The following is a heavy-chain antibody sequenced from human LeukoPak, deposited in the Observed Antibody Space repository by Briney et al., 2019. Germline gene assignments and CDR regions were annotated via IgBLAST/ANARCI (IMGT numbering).Heavy chain of an antibody. CDR2: IYSGGTT. D-gene: IGHD1-1*01. CDR1: GFTVSNSY. CDR3: AKVRSGSANWALRIFDN. V-gene: IGHV3-53*01. Sequence: GGSLRLSCAASGFTVSNSYVSWVHQAPGKGLEWVSGIYSGGTTYYADYVKGRFTISRDNSNNTLYVQMNSLRAEDTAVYYCAKVRSGSANWALRIFDNWGQGTLVTVSS. J-gene: IGHJ4*02.